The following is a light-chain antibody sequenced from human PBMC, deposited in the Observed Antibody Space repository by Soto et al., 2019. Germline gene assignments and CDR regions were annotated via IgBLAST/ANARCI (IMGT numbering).Light chain of an antibody. CDR1: TSDVGSYNL. Sequence: SVLTQPASVSGSPGQSITISCTGTTSDVGSYNLVSWYQQYPGKAPKLMIYEGSRRPSGVSNRFSGSKSGNTASLTISGLQAEDEADYYCSSYTSSTTRVFGGGTKLTVL. CDR3: SSYTSSTTRV. J-gene: IGLJ2*01. V-gene: IGLV2-14*02. CDR2: EGS.